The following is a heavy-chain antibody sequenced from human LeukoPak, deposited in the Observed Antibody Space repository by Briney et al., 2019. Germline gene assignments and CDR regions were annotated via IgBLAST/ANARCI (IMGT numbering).Heavy chain of an antibody. Sequence: GGSLRLSCAASGFTFSSYSMNWVRRAPGKGLEWVSSISTSSSYIYYADSVKGRFTLSRDNAKNSLYLQMNSLRAEDTAVYYCARSPIHGDFDYWGQGTLVTVSS. CDR2: ISTSSSYI. V-gene: IGHV3-21*01. J-gene: IGHJ4*02. CDR1: GFTFSSYS. CDR3: ARSPIHGDFDY. D-gene: IGHD4-17*01.